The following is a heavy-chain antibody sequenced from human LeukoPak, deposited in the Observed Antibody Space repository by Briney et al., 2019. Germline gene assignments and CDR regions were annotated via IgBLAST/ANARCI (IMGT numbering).Heavy chain of an antibody. CDR1: GGSISSYY. CDR2: IYTSGST. D-gene: IGHD3-22*01. V-gene: IGHV4-4*07. CDR3: AATYYYDSSGYPINY. J-gene: IGHJ4*02. Sequence: TSETLSLTCTVSGGSISSYYWSWIRQPAGKGLEWIGRIYTSGSTNYNPSLKSRVTMSVDTSKNQFSLKLSSVTAADTAVYYCAATYYYDSSGYPINYWGQGTLVTVSS.